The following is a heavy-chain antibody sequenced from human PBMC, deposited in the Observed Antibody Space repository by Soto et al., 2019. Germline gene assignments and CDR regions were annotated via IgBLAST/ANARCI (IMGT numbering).Heavy chain of an antibody. CDR3: ARERVPAGIHHTWFDP. CDR2: NYYSGST. Sequence: QVQLQESGPGLLKPSQTLSLTCSVSGGSISSGHFYWSWIHQPPGKGLEWIGYNYYSGSTYYNPSLWSRVTISLDTSKNQFSLKLTSVTAADTAVYYCARERVPAGIHHTWFDPWGQGILVTVSS. CDR1: GGSISSGHFY. V-gene: IGHV4-30-4*01. D-gene: IGHD2-2*02. J-gene: IGHJ5*02.